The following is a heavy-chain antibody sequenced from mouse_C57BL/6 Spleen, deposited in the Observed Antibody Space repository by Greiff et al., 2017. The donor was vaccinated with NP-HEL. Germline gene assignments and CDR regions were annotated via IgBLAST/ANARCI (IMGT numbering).Heavy chain of an antibody. CDR3: ARGDYFDY. V-gene: IGHV1-69*01. CDR2: IDPSVSYT. J-gene: IGHJ2*01. Sequence: VQLQQPGAELVMPGASVKLSCKASGYTFTSYWMHWVTQRPGQGLEWIGEIDPSVSYTNSTQKFTGQSTLTVYKSSSTAYMQLSRLTSEDAAVYYCARGDYFDYWGQGTTLTVSS. CDR1: GYTFTSYW.